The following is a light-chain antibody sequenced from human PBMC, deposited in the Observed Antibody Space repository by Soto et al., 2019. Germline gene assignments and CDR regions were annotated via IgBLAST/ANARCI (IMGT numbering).Light chain of an antibody. CDR2: DGS. CDR3: QQAIAFPLS. Sequence: DIPMTQSPSSVSASVGDRVTITCRASQDISAWLAWYQQKSGKAPKLLIYDGSRLQSGVPSRFSACGSGTDFTLTISSLQPEDFATYYCQQAIAFPLSFGGGTAVEMK. J-gene: IGKJ4*01. CDR1: QDISAW. V-gene: IGKV1-12*01.